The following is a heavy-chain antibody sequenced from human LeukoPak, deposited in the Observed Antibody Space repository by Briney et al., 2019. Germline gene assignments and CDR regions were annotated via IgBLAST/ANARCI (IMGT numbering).Heavy chain of an antibody. D-gene: IGHD3-22*01. J-gene: IGHJ4*02. Sequence: PGGSLRLSCAASGFTFSSYAMSWVRQAPGKGLEWVSSVSGNGANTYYADSVKGRFAISRDNSKNTLYLQMNSLRAEDTAVYYCAKDKDPGYYYDSSGYPTSFDYWGQGTLVTVSS. CDR3: AKDKDPGYYYDSSGYPTSFDY. CDR1: GFTFSSYA. V-gene: IGHV3-23*01. CDR2: VSGNGANT.